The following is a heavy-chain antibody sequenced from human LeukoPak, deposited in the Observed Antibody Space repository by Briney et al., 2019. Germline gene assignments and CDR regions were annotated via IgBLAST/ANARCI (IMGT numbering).Heavy chain of an antibody. V-gene: IGHV1-69*13. D-gene: IGHD3-22*01. J-gene: IGHJ4*02. Sequence: GASVKVSCKASGYTFTGYYMHWVRQAPGQGLEWMGGIIPIFGTANYAQKFQGRVTITADESTSTAYMELSSLRSEDTAVYYCARAPHSVVVVKTYYFDYWGQGTLVTVSS. CDR3: ARAPHSVVVVKTYYFDY. CDR2: IIPIFGTA. CDR1: GYTFTGYY.